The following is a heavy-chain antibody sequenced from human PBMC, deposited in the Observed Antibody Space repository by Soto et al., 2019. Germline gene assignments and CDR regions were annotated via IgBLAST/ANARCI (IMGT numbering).Heavy chain of an antibody. CDR1: GYTFTSYG. CDR2: ISAYNGNT. Sequence: WASVKVSCKASGYTFTSYGISWVRQAPGQGLEWMGWISAYNGNTNYAQKLQGRVTMTTDTSTSTAYMELRSLRSDDTAVYYCARDGEGTGRSTPLYYYCYGMDVWGQGTTVTVSS. J-gene: IGHJ6*02. D-gene: IGHD3-10*01. CDR3: ARDGEGTGRSTPLYYYCYGMDV. V-gene: IGHV1-18*01.